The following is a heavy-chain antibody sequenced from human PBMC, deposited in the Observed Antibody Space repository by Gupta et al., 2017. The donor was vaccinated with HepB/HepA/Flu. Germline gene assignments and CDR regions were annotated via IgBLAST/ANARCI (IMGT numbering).Heavy chain of an antibody. J-gene: IGHJ5*02. D-gene: IGHD3-3*01. CDR1: GGSFSGYY. Sequence: QVQLQQWGAGLLKPSETLSLTCAVYGGSFSGYYWSWIRQPPGKGLEWIGEINHSGSTNYNPSLKSRVTISVDTSKNQFSLKLSSVTAADTAVYYCARGGVVGRLVGVFDPWGQGTLVTVSS. CDR2: INHSGST. V-gene: IGHV4-34*01. CDR3: ARGGVVGRLVGVFDP.